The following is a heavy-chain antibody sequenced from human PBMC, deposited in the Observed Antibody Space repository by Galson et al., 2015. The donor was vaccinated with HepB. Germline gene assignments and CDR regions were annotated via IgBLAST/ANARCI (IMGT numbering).Heavy chain of an antibody. CDR2: INQGQTA. CDR3: ARSYRKIMLPKKGTAFDF. D-gene: IGHD3-16*02. Sequence: ETLSLTCGIYDGSFSGYYWSWIRQPPGKGLEWIGDINQGQTAYYNPSLKSRVTISVDTSKSQFSLKLNSVTAADTAMYYCARSYRKIMLPKKGTAFDFWGQGTMVSVSS. J-gene: IGHJ3*01. V-gene: IGHV4-34*01. CDR1: DGSFSGYY.